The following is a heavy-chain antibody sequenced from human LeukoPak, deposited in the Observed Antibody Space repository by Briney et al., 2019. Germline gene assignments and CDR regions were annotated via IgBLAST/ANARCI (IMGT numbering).Heavy chain of an antibody. D-gene: IGHD3-22*01. Sequence: SETLSLTCTVSGGSISSYYWSWIRQPPGRGLEWIGYFYYSGSTNYNPSLKSRVTISVDTSKNQFSLKLSSVTAADTAVYYCARQARDYYYDSSGYYYDYWGQGTRVTVSS. J-gene: IGHJ4*02. CDR1: GGSISSYY. V-gene: IGHV4-59*08. CDR2: FYYSGST. CDR3: ARQARDYYYDSSGYYYDY.